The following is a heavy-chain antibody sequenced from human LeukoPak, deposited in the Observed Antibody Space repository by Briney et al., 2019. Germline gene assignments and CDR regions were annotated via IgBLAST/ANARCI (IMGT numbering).Heavy chain of an antibody. CDR1: GYTLTELS. CDR3: ATDLGPSSWPHDFDY. D-gene: IGHD6-13*01. Sequence: ASVKVSCKVSGYTLTELSMHWVRQAPGKGLEWMGGFDPEDAETIYAQKFQGRVTMTEDTSTDKAYMELSSLRSDDTAVYYCATDLGPSSWPHDFDYWGQGTLVTVSS. J-gene: IGHJ4*02. CDR2: FDPEDAET. V-gene: IGHV1-24*01.